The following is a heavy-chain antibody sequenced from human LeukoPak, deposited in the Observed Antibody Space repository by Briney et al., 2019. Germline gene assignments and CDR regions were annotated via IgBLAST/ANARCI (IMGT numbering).Heavy chain of an antibody. CDR1: GFTFSSYG. CDR2: IWYDGSNK. D-gene: IGHD1-26*01. V-gene: IGHV3-33*01. J-gene: IGHJ3*02. CDR3: ARGPTMGATNVNAFDI. Sequence: AGGSLRLSCAASGFTFSSYGMHWVRQAPGKGLEWVAVIWYDGSNKYYADSVKGRFTISRDNSKNTLYLQMNSLRAEDTAVYYCARGPTMGATNVNAFDIWGQGTMVTVSS.